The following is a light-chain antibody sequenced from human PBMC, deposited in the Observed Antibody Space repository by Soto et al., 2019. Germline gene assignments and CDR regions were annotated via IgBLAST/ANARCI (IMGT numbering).Light chain of an antibody. J-gene: IGKJ4*01. Sequence: DIQMTQSPSFVSASVGDRVTITCRASQGISSWLAWYQHKPGRAPKLLIHAASSSESGVPSRFSGSGSGTDFTLTFSSLQPEDFATYYCPQTTSFPLTFGGGTKVEIK. CDR2: AAS. CDR1: QGISSW. CDR3: PQTTSFPLT. V-gene: IGKV1-12*01.